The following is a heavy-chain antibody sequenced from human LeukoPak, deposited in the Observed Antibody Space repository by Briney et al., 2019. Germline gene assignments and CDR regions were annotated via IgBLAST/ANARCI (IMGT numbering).Heavy chain of an antibody. CDR2: IIPILGIA. V-gene: IGHV1-69*04. CDR1: GGTFSSYA. CDR3: ARDRVSSYCGGDCRYSLNY. J-gene: IGHJ4*02. Sequence: SVKVSCKASGGTFSSYAISWVRQAPGQGLEWMGRIIPILGIANYAQKFQGRVTITADKSTSTAYMELSSLSSEDTAVYYCARDRVSSYCGGDCRYSLNYWGQGTLVTVPS. D-gene: IGHD2-21*02.